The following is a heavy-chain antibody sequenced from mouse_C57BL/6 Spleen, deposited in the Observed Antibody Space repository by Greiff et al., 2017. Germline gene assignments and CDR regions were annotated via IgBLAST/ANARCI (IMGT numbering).Heavy chain of an antibody. CDR1: GFTFSDYG. J-gene: IGHJ3*01. Sequence: EVMLVESGGGLVKPGGSLKLSCAASGFTFSDYGMHWVRQAPEKGLEWVAYISSGSSTIYYADTVKGRFTISRDNAKNTLFLQMTSLRSEDTAMYYCAINWDEAWFAYWGQGTLVTVSA. CDR3: AINWDEAWFAY. V-gene: IGHV5-17*01. D-gene: IGHD4-1*01. CDR2: ISSGSSTI.